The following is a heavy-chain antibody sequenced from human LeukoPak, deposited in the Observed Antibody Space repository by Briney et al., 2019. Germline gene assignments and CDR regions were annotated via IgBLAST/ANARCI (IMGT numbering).Heavy chain of an antibody. J-gene: IGHJ6*02. CDR3: ATTPPLSNPSYGMDV. V-gene: IGHV1-24*01. CDR2: FDPEDGVT. Sequence: ASVKVSCKVSGYTLTELSMHWVRQAPGKGLEWMGGFDPEDGVTIYAQKFQGRVTMTEDISTDTAYMELSSLRSEDTAVYYCATTPPLSNPSYGMDVWGQGTTVTVSS. D-gene: IGHD1-14*01. CDR1: GYTLTELS.